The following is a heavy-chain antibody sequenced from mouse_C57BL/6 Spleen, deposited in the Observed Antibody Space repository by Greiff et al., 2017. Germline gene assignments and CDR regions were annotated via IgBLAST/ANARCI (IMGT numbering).Heavy chain of an antibody. Sequence: VKLQESGPGLVAPSQSLSITCTVSGFSLTSYGVHWVRQPPGKGLEWLVVIWSDGSTTYNSALKSRLSISKDNSKSQVFLKMNSLQTDDTAMYYCARHGYYGSNWYFDVWGTGTTVTVSS. D-gene: IGHD1-1*01. V-gene: IGHV2-6-1*01. CDR3: ARHGYYGSNWYFDV. CDR2: IWSDGST. J-gene: IGHJ1*03. CDR1: GFSLTSYG.